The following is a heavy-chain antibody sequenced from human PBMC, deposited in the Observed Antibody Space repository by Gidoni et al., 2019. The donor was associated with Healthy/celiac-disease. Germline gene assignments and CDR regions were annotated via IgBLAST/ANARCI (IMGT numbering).Heavy chain of an antibody. D-gene: IGHD1-20*01. CDR2: ISWNSVSI. Sequence: VRRVGSGGALVQPGRSLRLSCAASGFTFDAYAMHWVRQAPGKGLEWVSGISWNSVSIGYADSVKDRFTISRDNAKNSLYLQMNSLRAEDTALYYCAKDHAGITGTTNYFDYWGQGTLVTVSS. V-gene: IGHV3-9*01. CDR1: GFTFDAYA. CDR3: AKDHAGITGTTNYFDY. J-gene: IGHJ4*02.